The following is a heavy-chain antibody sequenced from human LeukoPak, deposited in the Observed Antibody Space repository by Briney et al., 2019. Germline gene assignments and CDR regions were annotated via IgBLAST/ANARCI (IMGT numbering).Heavy chain of an antibody. V-gene: IGHV5-51*01. CDR3: ARRVGAVADKEYYYYYGMDV. CDR1: GYRFTSYW. D-gene: IGHD6-19*01. CDR2: IYPGDSDT. Sequence: GEALKISCKGSGYRFTSYWIGWVRPMPGKGLGWMGIIYPGDSDTRYSPSFQGQVTISADKSISTAYLQWSSLKASDTAMYYCARRVGAVADKEYYYYYGMDVWGQGTTVTVSS. J-gene: IGHJ6*02.